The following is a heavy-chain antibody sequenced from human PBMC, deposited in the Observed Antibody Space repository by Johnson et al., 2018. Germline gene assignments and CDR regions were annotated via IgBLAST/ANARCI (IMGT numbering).Heavy chain of an antibody. CDR3: ARGRGYCGHTICYGDY. D-gene: IGHD2-2*01. Sequence: VQLQESGGGLVQPGGSLRLSCATSGLPSAMSWVRQAAGKGLEWVSAINGRADGTYYADSVKGRFTISRDRSKNPLYLQMDSLRAEDTAVYYCARGRGYCGHTICYGDYWGKGTTVTVSS. CDR1: GLPSA. V-gene: IGHV3-23*01. J-gene: IGHJ6*04. CDR2: INGRADGT.